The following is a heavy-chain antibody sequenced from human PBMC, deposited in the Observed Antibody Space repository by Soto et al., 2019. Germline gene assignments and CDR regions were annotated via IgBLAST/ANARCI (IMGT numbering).Heavy chain of an antibody. D-gene: IGHD3-10*01. J-gene: IGHJ4*02. Sequence: GGSLRLSCAASGFTFSSYWMSWVRQAPGKGLEWVANIKQDGSEKYYVDSVKGRFTISRDNAKNSLYLQMNSLRAEDTAVYYCARRPNLDYYGSGVFFDYWGQGTLVTVSS. CDR2: IKQDGSEK. CDR1: GFTFSSYW. CDR3: ARRPNLDYYGSGVFFDY. V-gene: IGHV3-7*01.